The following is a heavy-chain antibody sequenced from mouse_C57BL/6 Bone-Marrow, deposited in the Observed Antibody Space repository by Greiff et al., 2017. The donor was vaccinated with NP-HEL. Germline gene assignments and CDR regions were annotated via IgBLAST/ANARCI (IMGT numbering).Heavy chain of an antibody. CDR3: ARYYDGSGYFDY. D-gene: IGHD1-1*01. Sequence: VQLQQPGAELVKPGASVKLSCKASGYTFTNYWMHWVKQRPGRGLEWIGRIDPNSGGTKYNEKFQSKATLTVAKPSSTVYMQLSGLTSEDSAVYYGARYYDGSGYFDYWGQGTTLTVSS. CDR1: GYTFTNYW. V-gene: IGHV1-72*01. CDR2: IDPNSGGT. J-gene: IGHJ2*01.